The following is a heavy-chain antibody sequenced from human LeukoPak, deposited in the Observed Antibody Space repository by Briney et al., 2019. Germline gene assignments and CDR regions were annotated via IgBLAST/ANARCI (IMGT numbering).Heavy chain of an antibody. V-gene: IGHV4-30-2*01. Sequence: SQTLSLTCAVSGGSISSGGYSWSWIRQPPGKGLEWIGYIYHSGSTYYNPSLKSRVTISVDRSKNQFSLKLSSVTAADTAVYYCARARYSSSWLSLNNWFDPWGQGTLVTVSS. CDR3: ARARYSSSWLSLNNWFDP. CDR1: GGSISSGGYS. CDR2: IYHSGST. J-gene: IGHJ5*02. D-gene: IGHD6-13*01.